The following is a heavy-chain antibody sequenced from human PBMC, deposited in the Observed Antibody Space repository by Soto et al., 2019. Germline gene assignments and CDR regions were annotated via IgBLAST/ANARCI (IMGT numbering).Heavy chain of an antibody. CDR3: ARVEDCSSTSCYRTGWFDP. CDR2: ISAYNGNT. D-gene: IGHD2-2*01. Sequence: ASVKVSCKASGYTFTSYGISWVRQPPGQGLEWMGWISAYNGNTNYAQKLQGRVTMTTDTSTSTAYMELRSLRSDDTAVYYCARVEDCSSTSCYRTGWFDPWGQGTLVTVSS. J-gene: IGHJ5*02. V-gene: IGHV1-18*04. CDR1: GYTFTSYG.